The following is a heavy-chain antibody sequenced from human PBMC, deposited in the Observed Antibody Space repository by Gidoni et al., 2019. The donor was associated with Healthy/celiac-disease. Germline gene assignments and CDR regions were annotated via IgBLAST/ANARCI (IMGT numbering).Heavy chain of an antibody. Sequence: QVQLVQSGAEVKKPGSSVKVSCKASGGTFSSYAISWGRQAPGQGLEWMGGIIPIFGTANYAQKFQGRVTSTADESTSTAYMELSSLRSGDTAVYYCARDETTAGAFDIWGQGTMVTVSS. CDR1: GGTFSSYA. D-gene: IGHD1-1*01. V-gene: IGHV1-69*01. CDR3: ARDETTAGAFDI. CDR2: IIPIFGTA. J-gene: IGHJ3*02.